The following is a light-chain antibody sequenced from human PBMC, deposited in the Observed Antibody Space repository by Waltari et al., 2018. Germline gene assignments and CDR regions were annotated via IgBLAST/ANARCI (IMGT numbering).Light chain of an antibody. Sequence: QSALTQPPSASGSPGQSVTISCTGTSSDVGGYNYVSWYQQHPGNAPKLMFYGVSKRPAGVPGRVSGSKYGNTASLTVSGLRAEDEADYYCSSYAGSNNRVFGGGTKLTVL. CDR3: SSYAGSNNRV. CDR2: GVS. J-gene: IGLJ2*01. CDR1: SSDVGGYNY. V-gene: IGLV2-8*01.